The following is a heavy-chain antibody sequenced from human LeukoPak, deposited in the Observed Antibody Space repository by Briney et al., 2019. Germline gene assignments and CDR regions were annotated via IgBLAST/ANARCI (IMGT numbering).Heavy chain of an antibody. CDR3: ARGRGDRTRHLDY. CDR1: GGIFSRYA. V-gene: IGHV1-18*01. Sequence: GSSVKVSCKASGGIFSRYAISWVRQAPGQGLEWMGWISAYSGNTNYAQNFQGRVTMTTDTSTSTAYMELRSLRSDDTAVYFCARGRGDRTRHLDYWGQGTLVTVSS. J-gene: IGHJ4*02. CDR2: ISAYSGNT. D-gene: IGHD3-10*01.